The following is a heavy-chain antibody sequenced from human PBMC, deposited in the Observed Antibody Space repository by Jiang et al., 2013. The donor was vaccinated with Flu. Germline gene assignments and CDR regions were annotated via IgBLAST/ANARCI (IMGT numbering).Heavy chain of an antibody. J-gene: IGHJ3*02. V-gene: IGHV3-30-3*01. Sequence: GGGVVQPGRSLRLSCAASGFTFSSYAMHWVRQAPGKGLEWVAVISYDGSNKYYADSVKGRFTISRDNSKNTLYLQMNSLRAEDTAVYYCARHDYPLGSLAFDIWGQGTMVTVSS. CDR3: ARHDYPLGSLAFDI. CDR2: ISYDGSNK. D-gene: IGHD3-10*01. CDR1: GFTFSSYA.